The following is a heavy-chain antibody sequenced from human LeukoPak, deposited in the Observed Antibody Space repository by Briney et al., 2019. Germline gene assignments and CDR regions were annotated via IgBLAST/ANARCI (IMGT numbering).Heavy chain of an antibody. CDR3: ARVNACSGGSCYWFDP. D-gene: IGHD2-15*01. J-gene: IGHJ5*02. V-gene: IGHV4-59*01. Sequence: SETLSLTCTVSGGSISSYYWSWIRQPPGKGLEWIGYIYYSGSTNYNPSLMSRVTISVDTSKNQFSLKLSSVTAADTAVYYCARVNACSGGSCYWFDPWGQGTLVTVSS. CDR2: IYYSGST. CDR1: GGSISSYY.